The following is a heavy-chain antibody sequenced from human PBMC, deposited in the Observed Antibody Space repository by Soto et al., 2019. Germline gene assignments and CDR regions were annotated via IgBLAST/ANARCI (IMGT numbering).Heavy chain of an antibody. V-gene: IGHV1-46*01. D-gene: IGHD2-21*01. CDR3: ARSRLQGDF. J-gene: IGHJ4*01. CDR2: FNPNGGST. CDR1: GYIFIHYY. Sequence: QVQLVQSGAEVKKPGASVTVSCKASGYIFIHYYIHWVRQAPGQGLEWMAIFNPNGGSTNYAQKFQGRVTVTSDTSSSTVSMELNSRGSDDTAVYFCARSRLQGDFWGHGTLVTVCS.